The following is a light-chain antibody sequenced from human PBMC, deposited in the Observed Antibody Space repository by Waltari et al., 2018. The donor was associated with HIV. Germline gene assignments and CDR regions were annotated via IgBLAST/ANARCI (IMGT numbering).Light chain of an antibody. CDR1: RSNIGSNT. CDR3: AAWDDSLSGLVV. Sequence: QSVLTQPPSASGTPGPMVTISCSGSRSNIGSNTVNWYQQLPATAPRLLIYSNNQRPSGVPDRFSGSKSGTSASLAISGLQSEDEADYYCAAWDDSLSGLVVFGGGTKLTVL. CDR2: SNN. J-gene: IGLJ2*01. V-gene: IGLV1-44*01.